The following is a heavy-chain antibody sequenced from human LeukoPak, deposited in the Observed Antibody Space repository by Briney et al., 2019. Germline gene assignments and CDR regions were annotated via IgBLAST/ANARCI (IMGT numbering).Heavy chain of an antibody. V-gene: IGHV3-23*01. CDR1: GFTFSRNA. J-gene: IGHJ4*02. CDR2: ISGSGTNT. D-gene: IGHD3-3*01. CDR3: AKAKVFLEWLLN. Sequence: GGSLILSCAASGFTFSRNAMSWVRRSPGKGLDWVSAISGSGTNTYYGDSVKGRFTISRDNSKNTLYLQMNSLRAEDTAVYYCAKAKVFLEWLLNWGQGTLVTVSS.